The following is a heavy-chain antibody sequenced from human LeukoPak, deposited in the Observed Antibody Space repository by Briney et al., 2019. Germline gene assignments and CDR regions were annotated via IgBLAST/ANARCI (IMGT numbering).Heavy chain of an antibody. CDR2: ISSSSSSI. CDR1: GFTFSTFS. J-gene: IGHJ4*02. D-gene: IGHD3-22*01. Sequence: GGSLRLSCAASGFTFSTFSMNWGRQAPGKGLEWVSYISSSSSSIYYADSVKGRFTISRDNAKNSLYLQINSLRSEDTAVYYCARQNGADYYYYFDSWGQGTPVTVSS. V-gene: IGHV3-48*01. CDR3: ARQNGADYYYYFDS.